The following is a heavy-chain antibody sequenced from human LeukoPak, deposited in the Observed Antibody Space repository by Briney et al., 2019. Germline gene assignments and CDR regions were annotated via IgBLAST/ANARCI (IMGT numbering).Heavy chain of an antibody. CDR1: GFTFSSYG. V-gene: IGHV3-33*06. CDR2: IWYDGSNK. D-gene: IGHD3-3*01. CDR3: AKGSAYADF. Sequence: GGSLRLSCAASGFTFSSYGMHWVRQAPGKGLEWVAVIWYDGSNKYYADSVKGRFTISRDNSKNTLYLQMNSLRAEDTAVYYCAKGSAYADFWGQETLVTVSS. J-gene: IGHJ4*02.